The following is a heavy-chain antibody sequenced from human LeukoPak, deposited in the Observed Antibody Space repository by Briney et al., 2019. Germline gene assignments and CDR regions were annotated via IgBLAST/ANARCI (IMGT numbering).Heavy chain of an antibody. CDR2: IYYSGST. Sequence: SETLSLTCTVSGGSISSSSYYWGWIRQPPGKGLEWIGSIYYSGSTYYNPSLKSRVTISVDTPKNQFSLKLSSVTAADTAVYYCARDDLQLVRRLGRNTEYYYYYYMDVWGKGTTVTVSS. CDR3: ARDDLQLVRRLGRNTEYYYYYYMDV. CDR1: GGSISSSSYY. D-gene: IGHD6-13*01. J-gene: IGHJ6*03. V-gene: IGHV4-39*02.